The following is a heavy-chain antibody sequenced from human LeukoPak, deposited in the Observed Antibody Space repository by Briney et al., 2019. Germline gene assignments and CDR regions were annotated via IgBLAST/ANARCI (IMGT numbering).Heavy chain of an antibody. Sequence: SETLSLTCTVSGGSISSSSYYWGWIRQPPGKGLEWIGSIYYSGSTYYNPSLKSRVTISVDTSKNQFSLKLSSVTAADTAVYYCARDLGYSSSWSDLDYWGQGTLVTVSS. V-gene: IGHV4-39*07. J-gene: IGHJ4*02. D-gene: IGHD6-13*01. CDR2: IYYSGST. CDR3: ARDLGYSSSWSDLDY. CDR1: GGSISSSSYY.